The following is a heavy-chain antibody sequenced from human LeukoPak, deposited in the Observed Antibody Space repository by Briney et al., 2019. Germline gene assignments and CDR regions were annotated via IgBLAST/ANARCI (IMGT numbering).Heavy chain of an antibody. CDR1: GFTFISYT. D-gene: IGHD6-19*01. CDR3: ARVSVAGAVIDASDI. Sequence: GGSLRLSCAASGFTFISYTMNWVRQAPGKGLEWVSSISGSSVYIYYADSVKGRFTISRDNAKNSLYLQMNSLRGEDTAVYYCARVSVAGAVIDASDIWGQGTMVTVSS. CDR2: ISGSSVYI. J-gene: IGHJ3*02. V-gene: IGHV3-21*01.